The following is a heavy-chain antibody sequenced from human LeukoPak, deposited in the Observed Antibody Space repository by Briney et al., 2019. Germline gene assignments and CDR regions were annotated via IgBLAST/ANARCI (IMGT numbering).Heavy chain of an antibody. J-gene: IGHJ4*02. V-gene: IGHV4-30-4*01. Sequence: SETLSLTCTVSGGSISSADYYWSWIRQPPGKGLEWIGYIYYSGSTYYNPSLKSRVTISVDTSKNQFSLKLSSVTAADTAVYYCARHKPPFWSGLDYWGQGTLVTVSS. D-gene: IGHD3-3*01. CDR2: IYYSGST. CDR1: GGSISSADYY. CDR3: ARHKPPFWSGLDY.